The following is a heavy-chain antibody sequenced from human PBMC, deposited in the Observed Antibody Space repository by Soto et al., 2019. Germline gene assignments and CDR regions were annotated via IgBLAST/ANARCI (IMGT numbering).Heavy chain of an antibody. CDR3: TRKAPPTGMEV. CDR1: GFTLSSYD. Sequence: EVQLVESGGGLVQPGGSLRLSCAASGFTLSSYDIHWVRQATGEGLAWVSGIGSGGDTHYADSVKGRFIISREDGKNSSYLQMNTLRVGKTAVYYCTRKAPPTGMEVWGQGATVTVSS. V-gene: IGHV3-13*01. D-gene: IGHD3-9*01. CDR2: IGSGGDT. J-gene: IGHJ6*02.